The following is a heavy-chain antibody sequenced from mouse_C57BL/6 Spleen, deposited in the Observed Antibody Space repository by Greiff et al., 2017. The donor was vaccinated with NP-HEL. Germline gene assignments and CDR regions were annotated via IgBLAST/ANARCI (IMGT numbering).Heavy chain of an antibody. J-gene: IGHJ4*01. V-gene: IGHV14-1*01. CDR1: GFNIKDYY. CDR2: IDPEDGDT. D-gene: IGHD2-3*01. Sequence: LVESGAELVRPGASVKLSCTASGFNIKDYYMHWVKQRPEQGLEWIGRIDPEDGDTEYAPKFQGKATMTAYTSSNTAYLQLSSLTSEDTAVYYGTRDGLYAMDYWGQGTSVTVSS. CDR3: TRDGLYAMDY.